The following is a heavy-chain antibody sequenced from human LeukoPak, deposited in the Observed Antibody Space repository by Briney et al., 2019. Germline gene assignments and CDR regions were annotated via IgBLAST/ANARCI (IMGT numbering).Heavy chain of an antibody. D-gene: IGHD5-12*01. CDR1: GGSFSGYY. Sequence: SETLSLTCAVYGGSFSGYYWSWIRQPPGKGLEWIGEINHSGSTNYNPSLKSRVTISVDTSKNQFSLKLSSVTAADTAVYYCARGVGGWLRFFDYRGQGTLVTVSS. CDR2: INHSGST. CDR3: ARGVGGWLRFFDY. V-gene: IGHV4-34*01. J-gene: IGHJ4*02.